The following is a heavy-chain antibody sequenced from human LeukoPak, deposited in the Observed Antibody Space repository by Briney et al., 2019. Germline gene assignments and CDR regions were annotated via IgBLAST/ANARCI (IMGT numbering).Heavy chain of an antibody. CDR2: IYHSGST. CDR1: GYSISSGYY. Sequence: SETLSLTCTVSGYSISSGYYWGWIRQPPGKGLEWIGSIYHSGSTYYNPSLKRRVTISVDTSKNQFSLKLSSVTAADTAVYYCARGGAVGYCSSTSCYADYWGQGTLVTVSS. D-gene: IGHD2-2*01. J-gene: IGHJ4*02. V-gene: IGHV4-38-2*02. CDR3: ARGGAVGYCSSTSCYADY.